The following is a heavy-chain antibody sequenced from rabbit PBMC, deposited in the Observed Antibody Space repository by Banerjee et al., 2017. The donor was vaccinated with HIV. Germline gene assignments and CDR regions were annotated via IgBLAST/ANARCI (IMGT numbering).Heavy chain of an antibody. Sequence: QEQVEESGGGLVQPEGSLALTCTASGFSFNSNAMCWVRQAPGKGLEWIGCIYTSSSNTYYANWAKGRFTISKTSSTTVTLQMPSLTVADTATYFCARGGYDGYGYADAFDPWGPGTLVTVS. D-gene: IGHD6-1*01. J-gene: IGHJ2*01. CDR2: IYTSSSNT. CDR1: GFSFNSNA. CDR3: ARGGYDGYGYADAFDP. V-gene: IGHV1S45*01.